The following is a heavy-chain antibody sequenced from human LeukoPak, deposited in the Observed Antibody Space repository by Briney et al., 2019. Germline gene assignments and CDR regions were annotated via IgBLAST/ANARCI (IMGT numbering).Heavy chain of an antibody. J-gene: IGHJ5*02. CDR2: INSDGSDT. V-gene: IGHV3-74*01. CDR1: GFTFSSYW. D-gene: IGHD6-13*01. CDR3: ATNRISWHH. Sequence: GGSLRLSCAGSGFTFSSYWMRWVRQAPGKGLVWVSRINSDGSDTNYADSVKGRFTISRDNAKNTLYLQMISLRAEDTDVYYCATNRISWHHWGQGTLVTVSS.